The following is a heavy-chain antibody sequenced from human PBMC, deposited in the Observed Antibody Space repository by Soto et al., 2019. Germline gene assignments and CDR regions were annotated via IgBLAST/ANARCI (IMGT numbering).Heavy chain of an antibody. V-gene: IGHV4-61*01. CDR2: MYHSGYT. Sequence: QVQLQESGPGLVKASETLSLTCTVSGGSVSTTSYYWSWIRQPPGKGLEWIGYMYHSGYTNYNPSLKSRVTISIDTSKNQVSLRLSSVTAADTAGCYCARHSYGIDVWGQGTTVTVSS. J-gene: IGHJ6*02. CDR1: GGSVSTTSYY. CDR3: ARHSYGIDV.